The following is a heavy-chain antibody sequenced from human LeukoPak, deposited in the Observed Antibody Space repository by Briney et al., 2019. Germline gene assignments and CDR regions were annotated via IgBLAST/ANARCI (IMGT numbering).Heavy chain of an antibody. Sequence: ASVKVSCKASGYTFVDYYMHWVRQAPGQGLEWMGWINPPRGDTNYAQKFQGRVTITRDTSSSTAYMDLSRLKSDDTAVYFCAREAGDSATTRVNYYYSHYMDVWGTGTTVTVSS. CDR1: GYTFVDYY. CDR3: AREAGDSATTRVNYYYSHYMDV. J-gene: IGHJ6*03. V-gene: IGHV1-2*02. D-gene: IGHD1-26*01. CDR2: INPPRGDT.